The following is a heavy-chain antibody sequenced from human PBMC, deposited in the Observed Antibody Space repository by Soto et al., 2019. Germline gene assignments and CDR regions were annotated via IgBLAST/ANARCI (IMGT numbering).Heavy chain of an antibody. D-gene: IGHD2-2*01. CDR3: AKHFDATGFDLDY. J-gene: IGHJ4*01. CDR2: ISSSSSTI. Sequence: GKGLEWVSYISSSSSTIYYADSVKGRFTISRDNAKNSLYLQMNSLRAEDTAVYYSAKHFDATGFDLDYCG. V-gene: IGHV3-48*01.